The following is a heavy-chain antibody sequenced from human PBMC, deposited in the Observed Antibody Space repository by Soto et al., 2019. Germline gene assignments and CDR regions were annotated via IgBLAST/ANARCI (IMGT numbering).Heavy chain of an antibody. D-gene: IGHD3-22*01. V-gene: IGHV4-30-4*01. J-gene: IGHJ5*02. CDR3: ARAPIGGVVVTPGWFDP. CDR1: GGSISSGDYY. Sequence: SETLSLTCTVSGGSISSGDYYWSWIRQPPGKGLEWIGYIYYSGSTYYNPSLKSRVTISVDTSKNQFSLKLSSVPAADTAVYYCARAPIGGVVVTPGWFDPWGQGTLVTVSS. CDR2: IYYSGST.